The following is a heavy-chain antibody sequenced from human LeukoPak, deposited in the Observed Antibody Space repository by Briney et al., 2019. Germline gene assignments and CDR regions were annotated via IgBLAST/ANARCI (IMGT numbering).Heavy chain of an antibody. CDR3: ARGLRQGSAWSWGPKEKSYQYMDV. Sequence: SETLSLTCGVSGGSFSSHYWTWIRQPPGKGLGWIGEINPRGSTNYNPSLESRVTVSADTSRNQLSLSLTSVTAADSAVYFCARGLRQGSAWSWGPKEKSYQYMDVWGTGTTVVVSS. D-gene: IGHD6-19*01. CDR2: INPRGST. CDR1: GGSFSSHY. J-gene: IGHJ6*04. V-gene: IGHV4-34*01.